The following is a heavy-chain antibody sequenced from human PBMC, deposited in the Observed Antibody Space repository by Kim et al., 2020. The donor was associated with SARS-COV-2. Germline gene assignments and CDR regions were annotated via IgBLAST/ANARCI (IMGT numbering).Heavy chain of an antibody. D-gene: IGHD5-12*01. CDR3: AREGHEGGFLT. J-gene: IGHJ3*01. CDR1: GYSFTDYA. V-gene: IGHV1-3*01. Sequence: ASVKFSCKAFGYSFTDYAIHWVRQAPGQRFEWMGWINAGNGNTRYSQNLQGRITITRDTSASTAYMELNSLRYEDTAVYYCAREGHEGGFLTWGQGTMVTVSS. CDR2: INAGNGNT.